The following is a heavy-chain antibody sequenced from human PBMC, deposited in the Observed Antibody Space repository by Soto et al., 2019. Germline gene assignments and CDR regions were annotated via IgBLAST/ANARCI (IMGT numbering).Heavy chain of an antibody. V-gene: IGHV3-53*01. J-gene: IGHJ4*02. CDR2: LYTDGSS. D-gene: IGHD3-22*01. CDR1: GFTVSYNY. Sequence: PGGSLRLSCVASGFTVSYNYMSWVRQAPGKGLEWVSVLYTDGSSNYADSVKGRFTVSRDESKNTLFLQMNTLRAEDTAVYYCARASNHCDRVGYYYQWGQGTPVTVSS. CDR3: ARASNHCDRVGYYYQ.